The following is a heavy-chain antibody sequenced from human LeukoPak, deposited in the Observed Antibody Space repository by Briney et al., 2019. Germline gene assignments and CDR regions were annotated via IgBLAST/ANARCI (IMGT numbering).Heavy chain of an antibody. D-gene: IGHD6-13*01. CDR3: AKAPYPHSSSWYYFDY. CDR2: ISGSGGST. Sequence: GGSLRLSCAASGFTFSSYAMSWVRQAPGKGLEWVSAISGSGGSTYYADSVKGRFTISRDNSKNTLYLQMNSLRAEDTAVYYCAKAPYPHSSSWYYFDYWGQGTLVTVSS. CDR1: GFTFSSYA. V-gene: IGHV3-23*01. J-gene: IGHJ4*02.